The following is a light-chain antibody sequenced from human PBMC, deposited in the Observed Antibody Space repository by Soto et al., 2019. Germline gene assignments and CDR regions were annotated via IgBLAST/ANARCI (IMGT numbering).Light chain of an antibody. J-gene: IGKJ1*01. Sequence: AIQLTQSPSSLSASVGDRVTITCRASQGISSALAWYQQKPGKAPKLLIYDASSLESGVPSRFSGSGSGTDFTLTISSLQPEDFATYYCQQSWEFGQGTKVEIK. V-gene: IGKV1-13*02. CDR3: QQSWE. CDR1: QGISSA. CDR2: DAS.